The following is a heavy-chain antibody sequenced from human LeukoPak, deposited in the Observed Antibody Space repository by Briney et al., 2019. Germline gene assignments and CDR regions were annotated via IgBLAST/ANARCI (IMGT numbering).Heavy chain of an antibody. V-gene: IGHV1-2*02. CDR2: INPNSGGT. D-gene: IGHD6-19*01. CDR3: AREFGYSSGWSFDY. Sequence: GASVKVSCKASGYTFTGYYMHWVRQAPGQGLAWMGWINPNSGGTNYAQKFQGRVTMTRDTSISTAYMELSRLRSDDTAVYYCAREFGYSSGWSFDYWGQGTLVTVSS. CDR1: GYTFTGYY. J-gene: IGHJ4*02.